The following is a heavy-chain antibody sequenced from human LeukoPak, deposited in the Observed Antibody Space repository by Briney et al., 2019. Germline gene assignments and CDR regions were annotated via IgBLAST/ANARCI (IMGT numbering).Heavy chain of an antibody. J-gene: IGHJ5*02. D-gene: IGHD6-19*01. CDR1: GGSISSDTYF. CDR3: AKGAGPPWFDP. Sequence: SETLSLTCTVSGGSISSDTYFWCWIRQPAGKGLEWIGRISSTGRTDYNPSLTSRVTISVDTSKNEFSMKLSSVTAADTAVYYCAKGAGPPWFDPWGQGTLVTVSS. CDR2: ISSTGRT. V-gene: IGHV4-61*02.